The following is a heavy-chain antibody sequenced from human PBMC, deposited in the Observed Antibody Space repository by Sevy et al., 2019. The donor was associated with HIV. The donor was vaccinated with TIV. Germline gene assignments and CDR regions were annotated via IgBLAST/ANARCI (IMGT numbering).Heavy chain of an antibody. D-gene: IGHD2-15*01. CDR2: IWYDGSDK. V-gene: IGHV3-33*01. CDR3: AREGPRYCSGGSCFEDAFDI. Sequence: GGSLRLSCAASGFTFSSYGMHWVRQAPGKGLEWVAVIWYDGSDKYYAYSVKGRFTISRDNSKNTLYLQMNSLRAEDTAVYYCAREGPRYCSGGSCFEDAFDIWGQGTMVTVSS. J-gene: IGHJ3*02. CDR1: GFTFSSYG.